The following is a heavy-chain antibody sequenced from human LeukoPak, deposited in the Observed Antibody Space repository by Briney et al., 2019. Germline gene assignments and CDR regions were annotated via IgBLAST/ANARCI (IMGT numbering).Heavy chain of an antibody. D-gene: IGHD3-22*01. V-gene: IGHV3-23*01. J-gene: IGHJ4*02. CDR2: ISGSGGST. CDR1: GFTFSSYA. Sequence: GVSLRLSCAASGFTFSSYAMSWVRQAPGKGLEWVSAISGSGGSTYYADSVKGRFTISRDNSKNTLYLQMNSLRAEDTAVYYCAKARGITMIVVVLTVFDYWGQGTLVTVSS. CDR3: AKARGITMIVVVLTVFDY.